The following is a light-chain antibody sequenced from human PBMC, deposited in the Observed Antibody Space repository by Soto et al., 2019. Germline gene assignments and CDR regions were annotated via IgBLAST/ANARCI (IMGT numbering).Light chain of an antibody. Sequence: EIVMTQSPGTLSVSPGERVTLSCRASQSVYSHIAWYQQKPGQGPRLLIYGASTRATGIPGRFTGSGSGTEFTLTISSLQSEDSAVYYCQQYAHWPPYTFGQGTKLEIK. J-gene: IGKJ2*01. CDR3: QQYAHWPPYT. CDR2: GAS. CDR1: QSVYSH. V-gene: IGKV3-15*01.